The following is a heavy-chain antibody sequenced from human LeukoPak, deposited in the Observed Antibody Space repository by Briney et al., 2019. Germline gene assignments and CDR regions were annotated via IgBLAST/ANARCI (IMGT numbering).Heavy chain of an antibody. CDR1: GFTFSSYG. CDR2: IRYDGSNK. V-gene: IGHV3-30*02. J-gene: IGHJ4*02. Sequence: PGGSLRLSCAASGFTFSSYGMHWVRQAPGKGLEWVAFIRYDGSNKYYADSVKGRFTISRDNSKNTLYLQMNSLRAEDTAVYYCAKKPTLIAAAGYFDYWGQGTLVTVSS. D-gene: IGHD6-13*01. CDR3: AKKPTLIAAAGYFDY.